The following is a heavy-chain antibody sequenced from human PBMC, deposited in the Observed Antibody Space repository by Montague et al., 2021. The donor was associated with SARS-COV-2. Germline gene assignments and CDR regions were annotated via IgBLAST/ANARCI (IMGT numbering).Heavy chain of an antibody. J-gene: IGHJ6*02. Sequence: SETLSLTCTVSGGSISNYYWTWIRQPARQGLELIWRLYTSGSTTSNPSLKIRVTMSVDTSKNQFSLNVTSVTAADTAIYYCARESGYSSGWRYYYVMDVWGQGTTVTVS. CDR1: GGSISNYY. CDR2: LYTSGST. D-gene: IGHD6-19*01. V-gene: IGHV4-4*07. CDR3: ARESGYSSGWRYYYVMDV.